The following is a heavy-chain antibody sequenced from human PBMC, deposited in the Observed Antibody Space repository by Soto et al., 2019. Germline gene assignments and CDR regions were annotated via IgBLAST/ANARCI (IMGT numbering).Heavy chain of an antibody. CDR3: ERALRGYYDSSGYFFYFDQ. CDR1: GFTVSSNY. Sequence: GGSLRLSCAASGFTVSSNYMTWVRQAPGKGLEWVSIIYSGVSTDYEDSVKGSFTISRDTSKNTLHLQMNSLRAEDTAVYYCERALRGYYDSSGYFFYFDQGGQGTLVTVSS. CDR2: IYSGVST. J-gene: IGHJ4*02. D-gene: IGHD3-22*01. V-gene: IGHV3-66*01.